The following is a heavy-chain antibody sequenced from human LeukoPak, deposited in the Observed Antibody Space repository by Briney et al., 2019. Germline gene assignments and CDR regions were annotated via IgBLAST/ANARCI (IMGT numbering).Heavy chain of an antibody. CDR2: INHSGST. V-gene: IGHV4-34*01. CDR3: ARVDCSSTSCSRLDY. CDR1: GGSFNGYY. J-gene: IGHJ4*02. Sequence: SETLSLTCALYGGSFNGYYWSWIRHPPEKGLEWLGEINHSGSTNYNSSLKSRVTISVDTSKNQFSLKVSSVTAADTAVYYCARVDCSSTSCSRLDYWGQGTQVTVSS. D-gene: IGHD2-2*01.